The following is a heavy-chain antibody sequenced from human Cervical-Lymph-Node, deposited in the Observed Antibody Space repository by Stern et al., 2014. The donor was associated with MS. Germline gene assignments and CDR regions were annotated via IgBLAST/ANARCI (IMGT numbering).Heavy chain of an antibody. CDR1: GFTFSNVW. CDR2: IKRKTDGGTT. J-gene: IGHJ6*02. D-gene: IGHD3-10*02. V-gene: IGHV3-15*01. CDR3: TICPLYYSAMDV. Sequence: EVQLVESGGGLVKPGGSLRLSCAASGFTFSNVWMSWVRQAPGKGLEWVGRIKRKTDGGTTDYAAPVKGRFTISRDDSKNTLYLQMNSLKAEDTAVYFCTICPLYYSAMDVWGQGTTVTVSS.